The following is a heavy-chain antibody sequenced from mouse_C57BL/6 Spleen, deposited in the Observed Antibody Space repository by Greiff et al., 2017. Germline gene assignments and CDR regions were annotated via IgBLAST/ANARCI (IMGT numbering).Heavy chain of an antibody. J-gene: IGHJ1*03. CDR1: GYTFTSYW. V-gene: IGHV1-64*01. D-gene: IGHD1-1*01. CDR2: IHPNSGST. CDR3: ARCPDYYGSSPWYFDV. Sequence: QVQLQQPGAELVKPGASVKLSCKASGYTFTSYWMHWVKQRPGQGLEWIGMIHPNSGSTNYNEKFKSKATLTVDKSSSTAYMQLSSLTSKDSAVYYCARCPDYYGSSPWYFDVWGTGTTVTVSS.